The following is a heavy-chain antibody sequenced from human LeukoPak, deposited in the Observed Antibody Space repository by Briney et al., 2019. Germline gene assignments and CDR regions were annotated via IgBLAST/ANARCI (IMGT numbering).Heavy chain of an antibody. J-gene: IGHJ1*01. V-gene: IGHV1-69*04. D-gene: IGHD6-19*01. Sequence: SVKVSCKASGGTFSSYAISWVRQAPGQGLEWMGRIIPILGIANYAQKFQGRVTITADKSTSTAYMGLSSLRSEDTAVYYCASGWKQWLSRGAEYFQHWGQGTLVTVSS. CDR3: ASGWKQWLSRGAEYFQH. CDR2: IIPILGIA. CDR1: GGTFSSYA.